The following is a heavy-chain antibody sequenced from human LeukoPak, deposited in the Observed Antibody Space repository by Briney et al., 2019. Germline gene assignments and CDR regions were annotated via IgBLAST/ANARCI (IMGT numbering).Heavy chain of an antibody. V-gene: IGHV3-7*03. CDR3: ARRYFDS. J-gene: IGHJ4*02. Sequence: GGSLRLSCAASGFTFSSYGMHWVRQAPGKGLEWVANIKQDGSAKYYVDSVKGRFTISRDNAKNSLYLQMNSLRAEDTAVYYCARRYFDSWGQGTLVTVSS. CDR1: GFTFSSYG. CDR2: IKQDGSAK.